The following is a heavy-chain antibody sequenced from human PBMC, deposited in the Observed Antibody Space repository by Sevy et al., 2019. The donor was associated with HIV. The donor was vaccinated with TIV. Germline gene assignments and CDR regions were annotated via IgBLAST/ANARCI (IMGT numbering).Heavy chain of an antibody. CDR2: IYYSGST. J-gene: IGHJ4*02. V-gene: IGHV4-59*01. D-gene: IGHD3-10*01. CDR3: AALGYYGSVRLSFDY. Sequence: SETLSLTCTVSGVSISSYYWSWIRQPPGKGLEWIGYIYYSGSTNYNPSLMSRVTISVDTSKNQFSLNLNSVTAADTAIYYCAALGYYGSVRLSFDYWGQGTLVTVSS. CDR1: GVSISSYY.